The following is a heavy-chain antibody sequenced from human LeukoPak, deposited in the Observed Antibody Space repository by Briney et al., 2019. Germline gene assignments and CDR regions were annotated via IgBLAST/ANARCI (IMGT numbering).Heavy chain of an antibody. CDR3: TTRVVTTNDF. D-gene: IGHD2-21*02. V-gene: IGHV3-15*01. CDR1: GFTFSSYE. Sequence: PGGSLRLSCAASGFTFSSYEMNWVRQAPGKGLEWVGRILTTGESATTDYGTTDYAAPVKGRFTISRDDSKNTLYLQMNSLKTEDTAVYYCTTRVVTTNDFWGQGILVTVSS. CDR2: ILTTGESATTDYGTT. J-gene: IGHJ4*02.